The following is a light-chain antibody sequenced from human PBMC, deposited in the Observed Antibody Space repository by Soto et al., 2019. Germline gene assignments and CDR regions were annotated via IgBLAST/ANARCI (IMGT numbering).Light chain of an antibody. CDR1: QSVSSS. CDR3: QPYNNWPLT. J-gene: IGKJ4*01. CDR2: GAS. V-gene: IGKV3-15*01. Sequence: EIGLTQSPGTLSLSPGERATLSCRASQSVSSSYLAWYQQKPGQAPRLLIYGASSRATGVPARFSGSRSGPEFTLTINSLQSEDFAIYYCQPYNNWPLTFGGGTKVESK.